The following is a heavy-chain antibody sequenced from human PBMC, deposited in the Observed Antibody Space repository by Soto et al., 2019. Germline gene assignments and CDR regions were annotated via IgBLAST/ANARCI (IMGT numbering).Heavy chain of an antibody. V-gene: IGHV4-34*01. J-gene: IGHJ4*02. D-gene: IGHD3-3*01. Sequence: QVHLQQWGAGLLNPSETLSLTCAVYGGSFTGYYWSWIRQPPGKGLEWIGDINHSGSTNYNPSIKSRVTITPESSKNPFSLRLDSVTAADKTVYYCASTFRVDTIFGLVKHKYFNYWGKRILVSVSS. CDR3: ASTFRVDTIFGLVKHKYFNY. CDR2: INHSGST. CDR1: GGSFTGYY.